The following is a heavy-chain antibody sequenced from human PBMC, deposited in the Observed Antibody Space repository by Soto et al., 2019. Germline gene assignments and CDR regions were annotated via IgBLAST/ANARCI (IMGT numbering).Heavy chain of an antibody. CDR1: GGSMTSGDQY. D-gene: IGHD1-1*01. CDR3: ARELPQRQVRTMDV. CDR2: INHTGSL. V-gene: IGHV4-31*03. J-gene: IGHJ6*02. Sequence: QVQLQASGQGLVKPSQTLSLTCTVTGGSMTSGDQYWTWIRHRPGEGLEWFGYINHTGSLYYNPSLKSRVSMSVDTSQSQFSLNLSSVTAADTAVPYCARELPQRQVRTMDVWGQGTTGNVS.